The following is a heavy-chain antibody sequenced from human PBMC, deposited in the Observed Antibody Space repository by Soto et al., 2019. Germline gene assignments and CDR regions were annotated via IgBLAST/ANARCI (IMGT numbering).Heavy chain of an antibody. Sequence: QVQLVQSGAEVKKPGASVKVSCKASGYTFTSYATHWVRQAPGQRLEWMGWINAGNGNTKYSQKFQGRVTITRDTSASTAYMELSSLRSEDTAVYYCARGLNGYSHYFDYWGQGTLVTVSS. CDR3: ARGLNGYSHYFDY. D-gene: IGHD5-18*01. CDR2: INAGNGNT. V-gene: IGHV1-3*01. CDR1: GYTFTSYA. J-gene: IGHJ4*02.